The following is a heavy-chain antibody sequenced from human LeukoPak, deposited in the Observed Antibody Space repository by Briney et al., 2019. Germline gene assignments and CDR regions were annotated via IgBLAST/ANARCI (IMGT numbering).Heavy chain of an antibody. CDR1: GGSISSGSYY. CDR2: INHSGST. CDR3: ASSPIFDY. V-gene: IGHV4-39*07. J-gene: IGHJ4*02. Sequence: KASETLSLTCTVSGGSISSGSYYWSWIRQPPGKGLEWIGEINHSGSTNYNPSLKSRVTISVDTSKNQFSLKLSSVTAADTAVYYCASSPIFDYWGQGTLVTVSS.